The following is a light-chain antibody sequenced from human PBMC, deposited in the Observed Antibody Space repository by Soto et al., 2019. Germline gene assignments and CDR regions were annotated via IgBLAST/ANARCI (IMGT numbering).Light chain of an antibody. CDR3: QQYGSPGT. V-gene: IGKV3-20*01. CDR1: QSVSNNY. CDR2: GAS. Sequence: EIVWTQSPATLSLSQGERATLSCRASQSVSNNYLAWYKQKPGQAPRLLIYGASNRATGIPDRFSGSGSGTDFTLTIRRLEPEEFAVYYCQQYGSPGTFGQGTKVDIK. J-gene: IGKJ1*01.